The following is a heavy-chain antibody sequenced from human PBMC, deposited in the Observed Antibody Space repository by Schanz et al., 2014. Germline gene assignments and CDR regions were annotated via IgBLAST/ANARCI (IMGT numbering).Heavy chain of an antibody. V-gene: IGHV3-23*04. J-gene: IGHJ4*02. CDR1: GFTFFGSFA. CDR3: AKHVRSLTGNDY. CDR2: INGNGGIT. D-gene: IGHD3-9*01. Sequence: EVQLVESGGGLVQPGGSLRLSCVASGFTFFGSFAMSWVRQAPGKGLEWVSAINGNGGITYYADPVKGRFTISRDNSKNTLYLQMKSLRVEDTAVYYCAKHVRSLTGNDYWGQGTLVTVSS.